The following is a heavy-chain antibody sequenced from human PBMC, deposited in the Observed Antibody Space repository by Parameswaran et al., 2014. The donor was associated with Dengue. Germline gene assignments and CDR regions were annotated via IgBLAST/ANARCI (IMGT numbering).Heavy chain of an antibody. CDR3: AKDNRPLATVTNAPFDY. Sequence: WIRQPPGKGLEWVSGISWNSGSIGYADSVKGRFTISRDNAKNSLYLQMNSLRAEDTALYYCAKDNRPLATVTNAPFDYWGQGTLVTVSS. J-gene: IGHJ4*02. CDR2: ISWNSGSI. D-gene: IGHD4-17*01. V-gene: IGHV3-9*01.